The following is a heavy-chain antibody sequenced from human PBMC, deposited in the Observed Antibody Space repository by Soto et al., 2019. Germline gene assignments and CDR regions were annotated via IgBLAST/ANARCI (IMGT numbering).Heavy chain of an antibody. V-gene: IGHV4-31*03. D-gene: IGHD1-7*01. CDR1: GGSISSGGYY. CDR2: IYYSGCT. J-gene: IGHJ4*02. Sequence: QVQLQESGPGLVKPSQTLSLTCTVSGGSISSGGYYWSWIRQHPGKGLEWIGYIYYSGCTYYNPSLKSRVTISVDTSKNQFSLKLSSVTAADTAVYYCARWSYLELVFFDYWGQGTLVTVSS. CDR3: ARWSYLELVFFDY.